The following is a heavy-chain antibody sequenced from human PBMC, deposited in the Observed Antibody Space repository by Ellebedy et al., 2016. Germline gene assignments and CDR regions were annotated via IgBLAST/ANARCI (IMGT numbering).Heavy chain of an antibody. Sequence: GGSLRLXXAASGFTVSSNYMSWVRQAPGKGLEWVSVIYSGGSTYYADSVKGRFTISRDNSKNTLYLQMNSLRAEDTAVYYCARDRDYGGNSVPPDYWGQGTLVTVSS. CDR1: GFTVSSNY. CDR3: ARDRDYGGNSVPPDY. V-gene: IGHV3-66*01. J-gene: IGHJ4*02. CDR2: IYSGGST. D-gene: IGHD4-23*01.